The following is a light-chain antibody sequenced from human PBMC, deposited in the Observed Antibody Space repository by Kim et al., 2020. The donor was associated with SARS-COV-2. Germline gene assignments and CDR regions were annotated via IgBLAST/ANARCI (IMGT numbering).Light chain of an antibody. J-gene: IGKJ2*03. CDR1: QSVSSN. CDR2: GAS. V-gene: IGKV3-15*01. CDR3: QHCNNRPFS. Sequence: SVSPVERATLSCRASQSVSSNLAWYQQKPGQAPRLRIYGASTRATGIPARFSGSGSGTEFTLTISSLQSEDFAVYHCQHCNNRPFSFGQGTKLEI.